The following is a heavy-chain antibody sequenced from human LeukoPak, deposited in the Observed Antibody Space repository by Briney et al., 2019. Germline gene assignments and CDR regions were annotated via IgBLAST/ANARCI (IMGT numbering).Heavy chain of an antibody. J-gene: IGHJ6*02. CDR2: INSDGSST. CDR1: GFTFSSFW. V-gene: IGHV3-74*01. CDR3: APHLSVVVPGAQYGMDV. D-gene: IGHD2-2*01. Sequence: GGSLRLSCGASGFTFSSFWMHWVRQAPGKGLVWVSRINSDGSSTSYADSVKGRFTISRDNAKNMLYLQMNSLGAEDTAVYYCAPHLSVVVPGAQYGMDVWGQGTTVTVSS.